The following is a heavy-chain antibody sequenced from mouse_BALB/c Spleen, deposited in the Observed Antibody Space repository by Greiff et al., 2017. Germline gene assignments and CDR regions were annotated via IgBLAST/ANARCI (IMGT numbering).Heavy chain of an antibody. CDR2: IDPENGNT. D-gene: IGHD1-3*01. CDR1: GFNIKDYY. Sequence: VQLQPSGAELVRPGALVKLSCKASGFNIKDYYMHWVKQRPEQGLEWIGWIDPENGNTIYDPKFQGKASITADTSSNTAYLQLSSLTSEDTAVYCCARCNLRDFDDWGQGTTLTVSS. J-gene: IGHJ2*01. V-gene: IGHV14-1*02. CDR3: ARCNLRDFDD.